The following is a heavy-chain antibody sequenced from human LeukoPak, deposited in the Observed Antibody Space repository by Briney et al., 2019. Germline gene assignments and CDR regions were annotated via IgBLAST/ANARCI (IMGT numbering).Heavy chain of an antibody. CDR2: ISIFNGET. Sequence: GTSVKVSCKASDYTFTSYGVSWVRQAPRQGLEWVGWISIFNGETNYAQKLQGRVTMTTDTSTSTAYMELRSLRSDDTAVYYCARDLNGPYYYDIGAFDIWGQGTMVTVSS. CDR3: ARDLNGPYYYDIGAFDI. D-gene: IGHD3-22*01. V-gene: IGHV1-18*01. J-gene: IGHJ3*02. CDR1: DYTFTSYG.